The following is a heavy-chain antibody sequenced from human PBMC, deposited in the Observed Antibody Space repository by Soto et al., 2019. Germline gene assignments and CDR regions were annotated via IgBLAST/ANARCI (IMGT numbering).Heavy chain of an antibody. CDR2: ISGSGGST. J-gene: IGHJ4*02. D-gene: IGHD5-12*01. CDR1: GFTFSSYA. CDR3: AKDYGRGKWLRLANYFDY. V-gene: IGHV3-23*01. Sequence: EVQLLESGGGLVQPGGSLRLSCAASGFTFSSYAMSWVRQAPGKGLEWVSAISGSGGSTYYADSVKGRFTISRDNSKNTLYLQMISLRAEDTAVYYCAKDYGRGKWLRLANYFDYWGQGTLVTVSS.